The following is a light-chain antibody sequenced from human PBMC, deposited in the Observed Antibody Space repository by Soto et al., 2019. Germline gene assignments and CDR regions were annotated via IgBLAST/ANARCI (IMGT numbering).Light chain of an antibody. Sequence: DIQMTHSPSTLSASVGDRVIITCRASQSISSWLAWYQQKPGKAPNLLIYKASTLKSGVPSRFSGSGSGTEFTLTISSLQPVDFATYYCQQYDNDSWTFGQGTKVEIK. V-gene: IGKV1-5*03. CDR3: QQYDNDSWT. J-gene: IGKJ1*01. CDR1: QSISSW. CDR2: KAS.